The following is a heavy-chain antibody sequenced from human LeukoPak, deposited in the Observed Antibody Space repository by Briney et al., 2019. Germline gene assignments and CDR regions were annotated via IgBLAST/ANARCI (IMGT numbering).Heavy chain of an antibody. V-gene: IGHV4-39*07. CDR3: ARVDDGCSGGSCPDLDYYYGMDV. J-gene: IGHJ6*02. D-gene: IGHD2-15*01. Sequence: SETLSLTCTVSGGSISSSSYYWGWIRQPPGKGLEWIGSIYYSGSTYYNPSLKSRVTISVDTSKNQFSLKLSSVTAADTAVYYCARVDDGCSGGSCPDLDYYYGMDVWGQGTTVTVSS. CDR2: IYYSGST. CDR1: GGSISSSSYY.